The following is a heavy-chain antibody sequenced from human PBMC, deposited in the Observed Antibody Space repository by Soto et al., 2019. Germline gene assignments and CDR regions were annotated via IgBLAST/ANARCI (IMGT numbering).Heavy chain of an antibody. D-gene: IGHD3-22*01. CDR2: IIPIFGTA. CDR3: VRGAQDYYDSSGYYGGFDY. Sequence: QVQLVQSGAEVKKPGSSVKVSCKASGGTFSSYAISWVRQAPGQGLEWMGGIIPIFGTANYAQKFQGRVTITADESTSTAYMELSSLRSEDTAVYYCVRGAQDYYDSSGYYGGFDYWGQGTLVTVSS. V-gene: IGHV1-69*01. J-gene: IGHJ4*02. CDR1: GGTFSSYA.